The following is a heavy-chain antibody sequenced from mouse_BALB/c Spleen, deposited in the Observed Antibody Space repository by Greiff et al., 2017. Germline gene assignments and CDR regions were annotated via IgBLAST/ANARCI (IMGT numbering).Heavy chain of an antibody. Sequence: VQLKESGPELVKPGASVKISCKASGYTFTDYNMHWVKQSHGKSLEWIGYIYPYNGGTGYNQKFKSKATLTVDNSSSTAYMELRSLTSEDSAVYYCARNWDVDYFDYWGQGTTLTVSS. V-gene: IGHV1S29*02. J-gene: IGHJ2*01. CDR3: ARNWDVDYFDY. D-gene: IGHD4-1*01. CDR2: IYPYNGGT. CDR1: GYTFTDYN.